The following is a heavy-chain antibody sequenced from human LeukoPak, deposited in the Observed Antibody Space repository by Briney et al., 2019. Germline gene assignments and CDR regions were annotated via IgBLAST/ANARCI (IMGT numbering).Heavy chain of an antibody. V-gene: IGHV1-2*02. CDR3: ARGYDFWSGYLYYFDY. Sequence: GASVKVSCKASGYTFTSYGISWVRQAPGQGLEWMGWINPNSGGTNYAQKFQGRVTMTRDTSISTAYMELSRLRSDDTAVYYCARGYDFWSGYLYYFDYWGQGTLVTVSS. CDR1: GYTFTSYG. CDR2: INPNSGGT. D-gene: IGHD3-3*01. J-gene: IGHJ4*02.